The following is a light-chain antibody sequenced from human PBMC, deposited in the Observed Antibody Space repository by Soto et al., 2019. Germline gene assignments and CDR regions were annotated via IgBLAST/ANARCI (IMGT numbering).Light chain of an antibody. CDR3: QQRYNWPPT. J-gene: IGKJ5*01. Sequence: EIVLTQSPATLSLSPGERATLSCRASQSVSSHLAWYQQKPSQAPRLLIYDAFNRATDIPARYSGSGSGTDFTLTISSLEPEDFAVYYCQQRYNWPPTFGQGTRLEIK. CDR2: DAF. V-gene: IGKV3-11*01. CDR1: QSVSSH.